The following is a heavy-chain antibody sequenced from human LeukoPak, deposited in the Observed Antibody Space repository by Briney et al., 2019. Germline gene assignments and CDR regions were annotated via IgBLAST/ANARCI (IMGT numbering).Heavy chain of an antibody. CDR3: AKMKGHPLPKYYMDV. CDR1: GFTFDNYR. J-gene: IGHJ6*01. CDR2: ISGSGDNT. V-gene: IGHV3-23*01. D-gene: IGHD1-26*01. Sequence: GGSLRLSCAASGFTFDNYRMSWVRQAPGKGLEWVSGISGSGDNTLYADSVKGRFTISRDNSKNTLYLEMNSLRAEDTAIYYCAKMKGHPLPKYYMDVWGQGTTVTVSS.